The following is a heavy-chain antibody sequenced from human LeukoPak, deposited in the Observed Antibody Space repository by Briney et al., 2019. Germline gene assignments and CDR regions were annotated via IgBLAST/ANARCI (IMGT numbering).Heavy chain of an antibody. V-gene: IGHV4-61*01. CDR1: GGSVSSGSYY. J-gene: IGHJ1*01. Sequence: SETLSLTCTVSGGSVSSGSYYWSWIRQPPGKGLEWIGYIYYSGSTNYNPSPKSRVTISVDTSKNQFSLKLSSVTAADTAVYYCASDYGDWGTYFQHWGQGTLVTVSS. CDR3: ASDYGDWGTYFQH. D-gene: IGHD4-17*01. CDR2: IYYSGST.